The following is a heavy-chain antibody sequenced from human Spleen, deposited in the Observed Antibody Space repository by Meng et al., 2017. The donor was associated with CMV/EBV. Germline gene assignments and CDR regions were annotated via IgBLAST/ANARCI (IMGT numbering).Heavy chain of an antibody. Sequence: SETLSLTCTVSGGSISSSSYYWGWIRQPPGKGLEWIGSIYYSGSTYYNPSLKSRVTISVDTSKNQFSPKLSSVTAADTAVYYCARHDIVVVPAAIRGRLGWFDPWGQGTLVTVSS. CDR1: GGSISSSSYY. CDR3: ARHDIVVVPAAIRGRLGWFDP. V-gene: IGHV4-39*01. J-gene: IGHJ5*02. CDR2: IYYSGST. D-gene: IGHD2-2*02.